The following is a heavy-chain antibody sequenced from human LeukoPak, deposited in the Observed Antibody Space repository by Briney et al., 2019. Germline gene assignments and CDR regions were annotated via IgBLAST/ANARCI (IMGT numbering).Heavy chain of an antibody. Sequence: ASVKVSCKASGYTFTSYYMHWVRQAPGQGLEWMGIINPSGGSTSYAQKFQGRVTMTRDMSTSTVYMELSSLRSEDTAVYYCARQPVTTWFYYYYYMDVWGKGTTVTISS. CDR3: ARQPVTTWFYYYYYMDV. CDR1: GYTFTSYY. CDR2: INPSGGST. V-gene: IGHV1-46*01. D-gene: IGHD4-17*01. J-gene: IGHJ6*03.